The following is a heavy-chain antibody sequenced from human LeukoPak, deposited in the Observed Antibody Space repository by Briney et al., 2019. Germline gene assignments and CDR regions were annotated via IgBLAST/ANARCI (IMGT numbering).Heavy chain of an antibody. D-gene: IGHD6-13*01. CDR2: INPSGGST. V-gene: IGHV1-46*01. CDR1: GYTFTNYY. Sequence: ASVKVSCKASGYTFTNYYMHWVRQAPGQGLEWMGMINPSGGSTTYAQKFQGRVTMTRDTSTSSVYMELTILRSEDTAVYYCAREGTFSSPRNWFDPWGQGTPVTVSS. CDR3: AREGTFSSPRNWFDP. J-gene: IGHJ5*02.